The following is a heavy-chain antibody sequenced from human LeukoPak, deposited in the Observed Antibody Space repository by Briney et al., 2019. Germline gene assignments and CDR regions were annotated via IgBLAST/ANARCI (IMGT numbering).Heavy chain of an antibody. J-gene: IGHJ3*01. CDR2: MKGDGSEI. CDR3: ARPAYTAAYDL. CDR1: GFIFSTYW. D-gene: IGHD3-16*01. V-gene: IGHV3-7*01. Sequence: GGSLRLSCAASGFIFSTYWMMWARQAPGKELEWVANMKGDGSEIHYVDSVKGRFTISRDNARNSLFLQMNGLRPEDTAVYYCARPAYTAAYDLWGQGTMVTVSS.